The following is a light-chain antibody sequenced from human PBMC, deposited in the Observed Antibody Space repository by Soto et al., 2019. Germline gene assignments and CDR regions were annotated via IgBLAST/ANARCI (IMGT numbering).Light chain of an antibody. Sequence: EIVMTQSPATLSVSPGEKATLSCRASQSVSSNLAWYQQKPGQAPRLLIYGASTRATGIPARFSGSGSGTEFTLTISSLQSEDFAVYYCQQYNNWPPSWTFS. J-gene: IGKJ1*01. CDR3: QQYNNWPPSWT. CDR1: QSVSSN. CDR2: GAS. V-gene: IGKV3-15*01.